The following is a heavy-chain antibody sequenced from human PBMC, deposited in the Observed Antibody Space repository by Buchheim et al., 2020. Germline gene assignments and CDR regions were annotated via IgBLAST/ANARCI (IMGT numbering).Heavy chain of an antibody. Sequence: EVQLLESGGGLVQPGGSLRLSCAASGFTFSSYAMSWVRQATGKGLEWVSAISGSGGSTYYADSVKGRFTISRDNSKNTLYRQMNSQRAEDTAVYYCAKASGYGHFLNDYFDYWGQGTL. D-gene: IGHD2/OR15-2a*01. CDR2: ISGSGGST. CDR3: AKASGYGHFLNDYFDY. J-gene: IGHJ4*02. CDR1: GFTFSSYA. V-gene: IGHV3-23*01.